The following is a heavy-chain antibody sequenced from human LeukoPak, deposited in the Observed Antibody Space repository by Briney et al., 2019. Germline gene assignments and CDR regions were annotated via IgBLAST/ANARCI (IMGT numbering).Heavy chain of an antibody. CDR1: GFTFSDYY. Sequence: GGSLRLSCAASGFTFSDYYMSWIRQAPGKGLEWVAYIQYDGSNEQYADSVKGRFSISRDSSKNILYLQMNSLRAEDTAVYYCAKDRCSNGVGCYYYYMDVWGKGTSVTISS. CDR3: AKDRCSNGVGCYYYYMDV. CDR2: IQYDGSNE. J-gene: IGHJ6*03. D-gene: IGHD2-8*01. V-gene: IGHV3-30*02.